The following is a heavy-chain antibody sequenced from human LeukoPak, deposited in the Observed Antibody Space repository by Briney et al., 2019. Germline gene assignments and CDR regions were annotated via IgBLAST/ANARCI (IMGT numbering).Heavy chain of an antibody. J-gene: IGHJ4*02. CDR1: GFTFDDYA. CDR2: ISWNSGSI. D-gene: IGHD6-13*01. Sequence: PGRSLRLSCAASGFTFDDYAMHWVRQAPGKGLEWVSGISWNSGSIGYADSVKGRFTISRDNAKNSLYLQMNSLRAEDTALYYCAKDVGFGSSSWYHFDYWGQGTLVTVSS. V-gene: IGHV3-9*01. CDR3: AKDVGFGSSSWYHFDY.